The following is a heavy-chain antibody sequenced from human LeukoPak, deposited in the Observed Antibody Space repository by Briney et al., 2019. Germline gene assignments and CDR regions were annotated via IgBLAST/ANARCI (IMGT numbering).Heavy chain of an antibody. V-gene: IGHV3-9*01. CDR3: AKARGETTVVATPFDY. CDR2: ISWNSGSI. CDR1: GLTFDDYA. D-gene: IGHD4-23*01. Sequence: GGSLRLSCAASGLTFDDYAMHWVRQAPGKGLEWVSGISWNSGSIGYADSVKGRFTISRDNSKNTLYLQMNSLRAEDTAVYYCAKARGETTVVATPFDYWGQGTLVTVSS. J-gene: IGHJ4*02.